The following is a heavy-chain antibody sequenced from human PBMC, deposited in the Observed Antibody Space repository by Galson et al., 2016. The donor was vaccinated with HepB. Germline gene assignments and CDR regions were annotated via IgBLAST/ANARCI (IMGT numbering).Heavy chain of an antibody. V-gene: IGHV3-53*01. J-gene: IGHJ6*02. CDR3: ARYNYGRGAYYDYVVDV. CDR2: IFSGGSA. D-gene: IGHD5-18*01. Sequence: SLRLSCAASGFTLKNNYMTWVRQTPGKGLKWVSLIFSGGSAYYADSVKGRFTISRDDSKTTLYLQMNNLRADDTAVYYCARYNYGRGAYYDYVVDVWGQGTTVIVSS. CDR1: GFTLKNNY.